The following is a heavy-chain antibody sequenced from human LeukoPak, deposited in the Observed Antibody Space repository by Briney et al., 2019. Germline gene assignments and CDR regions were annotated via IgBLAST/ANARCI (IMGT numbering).Heavy chain of an antibody. V-gene: IGHV4-59*01. CDR2: IYYSGST. CDR1: GGSFSSYY. J-gene: IGHJ4*02. D-gene: IGHD6-13*01. CDR3: ASFEPRQQLVLL. Sequence: KPSETLSLTCAVYGGSFSSYYWSWIRQPPGKGLEWIGYIYYSGSTNYNPSLKSRVTISVDTSKNQFSLKLSSVTAADTAVYYCASFEPRQQLVLLWGQGTLVTVSS.